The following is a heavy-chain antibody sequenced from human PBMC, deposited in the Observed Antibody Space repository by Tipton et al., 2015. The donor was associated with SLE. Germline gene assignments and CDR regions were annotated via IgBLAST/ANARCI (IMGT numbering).Heavy chain of an antibody. CDR3: ARISVDTTRAHRVDYGMDV. V-gene: IGHV4-59*01. CDR2: IFYTGST. J-gene: IGHJ6*02. Sequence: TLSLTCTVSGGSISSDYWTWIRQPPGKGLEWFGSIFYTGSTTYNPSLKSRLTMSVDTPKNQFSLKLTSVTAADTAVYYCARISVDTTRAHRVDYGMDVWGQGTTVTVSS. CDR1: GGSISSDY. D-gene: IGHD5-18*01.